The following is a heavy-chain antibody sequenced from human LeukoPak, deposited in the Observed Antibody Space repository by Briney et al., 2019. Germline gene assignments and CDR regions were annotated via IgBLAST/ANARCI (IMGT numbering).Heavy chain of an antibody. D-gene: IGHD2-2*01. CDR2: ISAYNGNT. V-gene: IGHV1-18*01. CDR3: ARDQDIVVVPADDAFDI. CDR1: GYTFTSYG. Sequence: WASVTVSCKASGYTFTSYGISWVRQAPGQGLEWMGWISAYNGNTNYAQKLQGRVTMTTDTSTSTAYMELRSLRSDDTAVYYCARDQDIVVVPADDAFDIWGQGTMVTVSS. J-gene: IGHJ3*02.